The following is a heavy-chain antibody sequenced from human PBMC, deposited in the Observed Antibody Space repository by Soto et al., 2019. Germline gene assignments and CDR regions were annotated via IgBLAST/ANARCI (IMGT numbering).Heavy chain of an antibody. Sequence: SETLSLTCAVYGGPFSGYYWSWIRQPPGKGLEWIGEINHSGSTNYNPSLKSRVTISVDTSKNQFSLKLSSVTAADTAVYYCARDVVTYYYGSGSYYYYYYGMDVWGQGTTVTVSS. CDR3: ARDVVTYYYGSGSYYYYYYGMDV. V-gene: IGHV4-34*01. CDR2: INHSGST. J-gene: IGHJ6*02. CDR1: GGPFSGYY. D-gene: IGHD3-10*01.